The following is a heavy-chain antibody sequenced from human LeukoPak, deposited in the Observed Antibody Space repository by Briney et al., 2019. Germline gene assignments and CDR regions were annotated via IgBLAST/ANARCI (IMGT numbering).Heavy chain of an antibody. J-gene: IGHJ4*02. Sequence: GGSLRLSCAASGFTFSSYWMSWVRQAPGKGLEWVANIKQDGSEKYYVDSVKGRFTISRDNAKNSLYLQMNSLRAEDTAVYYCARSRMVYYYDSSGYGDYCGQETLVTVSS. CDR1: GFTFSSYW. D-gene: IGHD3-22*01. V-gene: IGHV3-7*01. CDR2: IKQDGSEK. CDR3: ARSRMVYYYDSSGYGDY.